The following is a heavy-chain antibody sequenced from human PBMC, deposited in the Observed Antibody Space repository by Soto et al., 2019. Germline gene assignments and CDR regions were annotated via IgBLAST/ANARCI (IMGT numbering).Heavy chain of an antibody. J-gene: IGHJ4*02. V-gene: IGHV4-59*01. CDR2: IYYSGST. Sequence: SETLSLTCTVSGGSISSYYWSWIRQPPGKGLEWIGYIYYSGSTNYNPSLKSRVTVSVDTSKSQFSLKLSSVTAADTAVYYCATYSSSWRFDYWGQGTLVTVSS. CDR1: GGSISSYY. CDR3: ATYSSSWRFDY. D-gene: IGHD6-13*01.